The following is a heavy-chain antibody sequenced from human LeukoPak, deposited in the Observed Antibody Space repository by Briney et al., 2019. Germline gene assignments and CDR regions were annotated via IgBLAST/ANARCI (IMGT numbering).Heavy chain of an antibody. V-gene: IGHV1-8*03. J-gene: IGHJ4*02. D-gene: IGHD3-10*01. Sequence: ASVKVSCKASGYTFTSYDIDWVRQATGQGLEWMGWMNPNSGNTGYAQKFQGRVTITADESTSTAYMELSSLRSEDTAVYYCARGSITMVRGVIYFDYWGQGTLVTVSS. CDR2: MNPNSGNT. CDR3: ARGSITMVRGVIYFDY. CDR1: GYTFTSYD.